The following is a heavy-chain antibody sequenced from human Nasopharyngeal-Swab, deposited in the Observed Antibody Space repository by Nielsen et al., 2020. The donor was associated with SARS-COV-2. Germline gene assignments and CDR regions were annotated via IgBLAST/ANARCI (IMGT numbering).Heavy chain of an antibody. Sequence: GESLKISCAASGFTFSSYWMSWVRQAPGKGLEWVANINQDGSEKYYVDSVKGRFTISRDNAKNSLYLQMNSLRAEDTAVYYCAKAGSSGWYYYFDYWGQGTLVTVSS. CDR3: AKAGSSGWYYYFDY. CDR2: INQDGSEK. CDR1: GFTFSSYW. V-gene: IGHV3-7*01. D-gene: IGHD6-19*01. J-gene: IGHJ4*02.